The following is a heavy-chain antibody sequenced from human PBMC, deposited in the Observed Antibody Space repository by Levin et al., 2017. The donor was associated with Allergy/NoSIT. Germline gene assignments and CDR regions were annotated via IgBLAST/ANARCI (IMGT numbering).Heavy chain of an antibody. CDR2: IIPIFGTA. CDR1: GGTFSSYA. V-gene: IGHV1-69*13. CDR3: ARDGPTDLEYSSSSPGFN. J-gene: IGHJ4*02. D-gene: IGHD6-6*01. Sequence: SVKVSCKASGGTFSSYAISWVRQAPGQGLEWMGGIIPIFGTANYAQKFQGRVTITADESTSTAYMELSSLRSEDTAVYYCARDGPTDLEYSSSSPGFNWGQGTLVTVSS.